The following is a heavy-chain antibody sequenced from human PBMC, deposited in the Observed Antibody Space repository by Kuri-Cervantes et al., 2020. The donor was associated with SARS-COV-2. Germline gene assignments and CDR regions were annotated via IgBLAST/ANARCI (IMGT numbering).Heavy chain of an antibody. V-gene: IGHV3-30*14. D-gene: IGHD3-9*01. CDR3: AREGLRGGILSGYDH. J-gene: IGHJ4*02. Sequence: GGSLRLSCVGSTFTFNSNPIHWVRQAPGEGLEWVTAISFDGNFQHYANSVKGRFIISRDNSKNTLYLQMNSLRAEDTAVYYCAREGLRGGILSGYDHWGQGTLVTVSS. CDR1: TFTFNSNP. CDR2: ISFDGNFQ.